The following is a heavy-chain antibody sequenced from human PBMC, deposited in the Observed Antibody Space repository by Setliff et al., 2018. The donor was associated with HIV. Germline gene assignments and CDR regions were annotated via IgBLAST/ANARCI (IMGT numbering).Heavy chain of an antibody. J-gene: IGHJ2*01. CDR2: IYSTGST. CDR1: GGSIRSGSYY. D-gene: IGHD1-26*01. Sequence: SETLSLTCSVSGGSIRSGSYYWSWIRQPAGKGLEWIGHIYSTGSTRYNPSLESRLTILVDTSRNQFSLKLNSVTAADTAVYYCARAAYSGTYVWEPATDLWGRGTLVTSPQ. CDR3: ARAAYSGTYVWEPATDL. V-gene: IGHV4-61*09.